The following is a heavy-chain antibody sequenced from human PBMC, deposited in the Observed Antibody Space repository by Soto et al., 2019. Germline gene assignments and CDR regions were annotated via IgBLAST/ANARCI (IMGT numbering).Heavy chain of an antibody. J-gene: IGHJ4*02. CDR2: INAGNGNT. D-gene: IGHD3-16*01. Sequence: ASVKVSCKASGYTFTSYAMHWVRQAPGQRLEWMGWINAGNGNTKYSQKFQGRVTITRDTSASTAYMELSSLRSEDTAVYYCARALGYPGYSEFWGQGTQVTVSS. CDR3: ARALGYPGYSEF. CDR1: GYTFTSYA. V-gene: IGHV1-3*01.